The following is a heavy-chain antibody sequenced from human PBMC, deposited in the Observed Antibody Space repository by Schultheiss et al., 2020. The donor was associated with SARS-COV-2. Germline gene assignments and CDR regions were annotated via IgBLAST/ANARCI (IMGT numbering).Heavy chain of an antibody. J-gene: IGHJ2*01. CDR1: GGSISSSSYY. CDR2: IYYSGST. D-gene: IGHD2-8*02. CDR3: ARDAYCTGGSCFDWYFDV. Sequence: SQTLSLTCTVSGGSISSSSYYWGWIRQPPGKGLEWIGSIYYSGSTYYNPSLKSRVTISVDTSKNQFSLKLSSVTAADTAVYYCARDAYCTGGSCFDWYFDVWGRGTLVTVSS. V-gene: IGHV4-39*02.